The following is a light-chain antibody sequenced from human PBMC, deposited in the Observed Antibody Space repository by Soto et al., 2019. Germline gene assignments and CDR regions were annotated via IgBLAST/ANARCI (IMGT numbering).Light chain of an antibody. Sequence: ELGLTQSPGTLSLSPGERATLSGRASQSVSSSYLAWYQQKPGQAPRLLIYGASSRATGIPDRFSGSGAGTDFTLTISRLEPEDFAVYYCQQYGSSPGVTFGQGTRLEIK. CDR2: GAS. J-gene: IGKJ5*01. CDR3: QQYGSSPGVT. CDR1: QSVSSSY. V-gene: IGKV3-20*01.